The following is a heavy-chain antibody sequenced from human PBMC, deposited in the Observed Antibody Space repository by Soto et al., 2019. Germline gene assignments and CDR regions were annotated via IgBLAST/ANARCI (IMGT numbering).Heavy chain of an antibody. J-gene: IGHJ5*02. CDR1: GYTFTSYD. Sequence: QVQLVQSGAEVKKPGASVKVSCKASGYTFTSYDIIWVRQATGQGLEWMGWMNPSTGNTDSAEKFQGRLTMTRNTSISTVYVELSRLSFEDTAVYYCARGGIIVAGGFDTWGQRTLVTVSS. D-gene: IGHD6-19*01. CDR3: ARGGIIVAGGFDT. CDR2: MNPSTGNT. V-gene: IGHV1-8*01.